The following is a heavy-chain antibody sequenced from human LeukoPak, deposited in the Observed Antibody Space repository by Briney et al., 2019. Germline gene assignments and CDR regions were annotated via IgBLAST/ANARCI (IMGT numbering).Heavy chain of an antibody. CDR1: GYSFTSYW. Sequence: GESLKISCKASGYSFTSYWIGWVRQMPGKGLEWIRIIYPGEADTTYSPSFQGQVTISADKSISTAYLQWTSLKASDTAMYYCARRAYYDSSGYYYYFDYWGQGTLVTVSS. D-gene: IGHD3-22*01. V-gene: IGHV5-51*01. CDR3: ARRAYYDSSGYYYYFDY. CDR2: IYPGEADT. J-gene: IGHJ4*02.